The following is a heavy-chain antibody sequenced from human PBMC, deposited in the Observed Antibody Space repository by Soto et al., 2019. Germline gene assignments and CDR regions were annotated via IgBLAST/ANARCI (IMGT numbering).Heavy chain of an antibody. J-gene: IGHJ3*02. CDR3: AREGNTYYYDSSGYYYEDSAFDI. Sequence: ILSCAAPGFTFSSYAMHWVRQAPGKGLELVAVISYDGSNKYYADSVKGRFTISRDNSKNTLYLQMNSLRAEDTAVYYCAREGNTYYYDSSGYYYEDSAFDIWGQDTMVTVSS. CDR1: GFTFSSYA. D-gene: IGHD3-22*01. V-gene: IGHV3-30-3*01. CDR2: ISYDGSNK.